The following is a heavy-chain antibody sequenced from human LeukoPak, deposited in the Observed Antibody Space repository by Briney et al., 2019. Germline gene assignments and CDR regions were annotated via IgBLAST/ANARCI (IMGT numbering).Heavy chain of an antibody. J-gene: IGHJ1*01. CDR3: ATDFMRGYCSGGSCDTRPPAEYFQH. CDR1: GGTFSSYA. V-gene: IGHV1-24*01. D-gene: IGHD2-15*01. Sequence: GASVKVSCKASGGTFSSYAISWVRQAPGKGLEWMGGFDPEDGETIYAQKFQGRVTMTEDTSTDTAYMELSSLRSEDTAVYYCATDFMRGYCSGGSCDTRPPAEYFQHWGQGTLVTVSS. CDR2: FDPEDGET.